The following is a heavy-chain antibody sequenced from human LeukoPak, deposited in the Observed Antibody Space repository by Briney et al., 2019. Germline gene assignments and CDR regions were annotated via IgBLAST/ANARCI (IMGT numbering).Heavy chain of an antibody. CDR3: TANGDSDY. CDR1: GFTFSNYA. CDR2: IKSKANNYAT. D-gene: IGHD4-17*01. Sequence: GGSLRLSCAASGFTFSNYAMSWVRQAPGKGLEWVGRIKSKANNYATAYAASVKGRFIISRDDSKNTAYLQMNSLKTEDTALYYCTANGDSDYWGQGTLVTVSS. J-gene: IGHJ4*02. V-gene: IGHV3-73*01.